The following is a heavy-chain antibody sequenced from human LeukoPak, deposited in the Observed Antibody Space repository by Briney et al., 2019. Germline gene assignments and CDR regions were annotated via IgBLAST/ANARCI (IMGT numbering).Heavy chain of an antibody. D-gene: IGHD5-24*01. Sequence: GSSVKVSCKASGGTFSSYAISWVRQAPGQGLEWMGGIIPIFGTANYAQKFQGRVTITADESTSTAYMELSCLRSEDTAVYYCARLSGDGYNSYYWGQGTLVTVSS. J-gene: IGHJ4*02. V-gene: IGHV1-69*01. CDR3: ARLSGDGYNSYY. CDR2: IIPIFGTA. CDR1: GGTFSSYA.